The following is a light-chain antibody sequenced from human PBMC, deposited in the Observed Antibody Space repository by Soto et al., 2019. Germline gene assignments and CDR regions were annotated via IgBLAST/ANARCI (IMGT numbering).Light chain of an antibody. V-gene: IGKV3D-15*01. CDR1: QSVSSN. J-gene: IGKJ4*01. CDR2: GAY. CDR3: KQYNNWPRT. Sequence: EIVMTQSPATLSVSPGERATLSCRASQSVSSNLAWYQQKPGQAHRLLIYGAYTRATGIPARFSGSGSGTEFTLTIRSLQSEDFAVYYCKQYNNWPRTFGGGTKVDIK.